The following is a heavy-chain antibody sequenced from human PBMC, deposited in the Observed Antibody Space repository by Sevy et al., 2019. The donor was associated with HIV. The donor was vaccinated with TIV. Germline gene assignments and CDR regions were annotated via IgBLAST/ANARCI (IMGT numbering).Heavy chain of an antibody. J-gene: IGHJ4*02. CDR2: INPNSGGT. V-gene: IGHV1-2*02. CDR3: ARSPYGAAINGYSYGYEAFLLDY. D-gene: IGHD5-18*01. CDR1: GYTFTGYY. Sequence: ASVKVSCKASGYTFTGYYMHWVRQAPGQGLEWMGWINPNSGGTNYAQKFQGRVTMTRDTSISTAYMELSRLRSDDTAVYYCARSPYGAAINGYSYGYEAFLLDYWGQGTLVTVSS.